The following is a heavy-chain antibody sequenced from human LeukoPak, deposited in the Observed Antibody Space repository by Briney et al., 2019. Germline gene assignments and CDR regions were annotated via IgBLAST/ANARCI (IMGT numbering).Heavy chain of an antibody. CDR2: INPNSGDT. J-gene: IGHJ4*02. CDR3: ARGEQWLIRY. D-gene: IGHD6-19*01. CDR1: GYSSTDCY. V-gene: IGHV1-2*02. Sequence: GASVKVSCRASGYSSTDCYIHWVRQAPGQGLEWMGWINPNSGDTSYAQNFHGRVTMTRDWSINTAYLEVSSVKSDDTVVFYCARGEQWLIRYWGQGTLVTVSS.